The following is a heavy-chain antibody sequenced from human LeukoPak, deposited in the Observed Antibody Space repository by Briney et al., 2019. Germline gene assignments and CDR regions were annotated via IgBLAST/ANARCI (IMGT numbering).Heavy chain of an antibody. J-gene: IGHJ4*02. V-gene: IGHV1-2*02. CDR2: IYPNSGAT. CDR1: GYTFTGYY. CDR3: GTLLSNGPFDY. Sequence: ASVKLSCKASGYTFTGYYMHWVRQAPGQGLEWMGYIYPNSGATKYAQKFQGRVTMTRDTSISTAYMELSGLRPDDTAVYCCGTLLSNGPFDYWGQGSLVTVSS.